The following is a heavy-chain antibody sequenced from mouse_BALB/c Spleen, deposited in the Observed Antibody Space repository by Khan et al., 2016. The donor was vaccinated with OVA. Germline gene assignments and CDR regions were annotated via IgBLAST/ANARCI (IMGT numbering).Heavy chain of an antibody. CDR2: IDPPSGNT. V-gene: IGHV14-3*02. CDR3: ARMARK. Sequence: VQLLQPGAGLVKSGATVKLSCAASGLNFKNTYMHWLRQWPEQGLEWIGEIDPPSGNTNYAPTFQGKSTITADNSSNTAYLQLSSLTSEDTAVYYCARMARKWGQGTTLTVSS. CDR1: GLNFKNTY. J-gene: IGHJ2*01.